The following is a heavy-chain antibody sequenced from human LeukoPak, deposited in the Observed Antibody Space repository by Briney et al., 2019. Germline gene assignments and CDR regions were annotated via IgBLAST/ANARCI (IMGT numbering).Heavy chain of an antibody. CDR3: ARDNSYSSGWYYDYYYYMDV. V-gene: IGHV3-7*03. CDR2: IKQDGSHK. J-gene: IGHJ6*03. CDR1: GFTLSTYW. D-gene: IGHD6-19*01. Sequence: GGSLRLSCAASGFTLSTYWMSWVRQAPGKGLEWVANIKQDGSHKNYVDSVKGRFTISRDNAKNSLYLQMNSLRAEDTALYHCARDNSYSSGWYYDYYYYMDVWGKGTTVTISS.